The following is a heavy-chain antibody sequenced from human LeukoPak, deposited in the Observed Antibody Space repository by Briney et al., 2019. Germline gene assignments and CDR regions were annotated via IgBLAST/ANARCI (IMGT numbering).Heavy chain of an antibody. Sequence: GGSLRLSCAASGFTFSSHWMHWVRQAPGKGLVWVSRINSDGSSISYADSVKGRFTISRDNAKNTLYLQMNSLRAEDTAVYYCARGSGWWAPFDYWGQGTLVTVSS. D-gene: IGHD6-19*01. J-gene: IGHJ4*02. CDR2: INSDGSSI. CDR3: ARGSGWWAPFDY. V-gene: IGHV3-74*01. CDR1: GFTFSSHW.